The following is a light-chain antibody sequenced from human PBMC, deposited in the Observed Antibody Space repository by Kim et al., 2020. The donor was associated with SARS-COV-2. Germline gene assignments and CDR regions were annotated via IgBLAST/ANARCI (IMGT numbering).Light chain of an antibody. CDR1: SGHSNYA. CDR2: VNIDGSH. J-gene: IGLJ3*02. V-gene: IGLV4-69*01. Sequence: SVQLTCTLSSGHSNYAIAWHQQQPEKGPRYLMKVNIDGSHSKGDGIPDRFSGSSSGTERYLTISSLQSEDEADYYCQAWGTGINWVFGGGTQLTVL. CDR3: QAWGTGINWV.